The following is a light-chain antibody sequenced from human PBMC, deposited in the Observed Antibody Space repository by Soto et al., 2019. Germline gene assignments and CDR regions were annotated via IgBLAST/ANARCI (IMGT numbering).Light chain of an antibody. J-gene: IGLJ1*01. CDR2: EGS. CDR1: SSDVGTYNI. CDR3: CSYAGSSTYV. V-gene: IGLV2-23*01. Sequence: QSALTQPASVSGSPGQSITISCTGTSSDVGTYNIVSWYQHHPGKAPKLMIYEGSKRPAGVSNRFSGSKSGNPSSLTISGLQAEDEADYYCCSYAGSSTYVFGTGTKLTVL.